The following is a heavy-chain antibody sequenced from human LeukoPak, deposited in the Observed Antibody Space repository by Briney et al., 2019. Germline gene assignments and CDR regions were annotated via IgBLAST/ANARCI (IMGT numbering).Heavy chain of an antibody. CDR2: MNHSGSN. CDR3: AIVNLYGDLEKYFVY. CDR1: GGSFSGYY. J-gene: IGHJ4*02. D-gene: IGHD4-17*01. Sequence: SETLSLTCAVYGGSFSGYYWSWLRQPPGKGLEWVGEMNHSGSNNYNQSLKAPLTISLHTSKNLFSLKLSSVTAADTAAYYCAIVNLYGDLEKYFVYWGQGTLVTVSS. V-gene: IGHV4-34*01.